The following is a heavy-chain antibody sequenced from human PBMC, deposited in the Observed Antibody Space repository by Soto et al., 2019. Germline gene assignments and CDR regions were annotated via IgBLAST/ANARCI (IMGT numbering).Heavy chain of an antibody. J-gene: IGHJ5*02. D-gene: IGHD3-22*01. V-gene: IGHV4-59*01. CDR2: IYYSGST. Sequence: PSETLSLTCTVSGGSISSYYWSWIRQPPWKGLEWIGYIYYSGSTNYNPSLKSRVTISVDTSKNQFSLKLSSVTAADPAVYYCARLYLSGQRDSSASAINWFDPWGQGTLVTVSS. CDR1: GGSISSYY. CDR3: ARLYLSGQRDSSASAINWFDP.